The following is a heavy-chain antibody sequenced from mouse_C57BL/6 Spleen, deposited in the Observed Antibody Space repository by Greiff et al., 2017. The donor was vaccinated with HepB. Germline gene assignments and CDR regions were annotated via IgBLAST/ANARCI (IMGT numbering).Heavy chain of an antibody. CDR3: SRGDDGYYSYWYFDV. J-gene: IGHJ1*03. D-gene: IGHD2-3*01. Sequence: QVQLQQPGPELVKPGASVKLSCKASGYTFTSYWMHWVKQRPGQGLEWIGNINPSNGGTNYNEKFKSKATLTVDKSSSTAYMQLSILTSEDSAVYYCSRGDDGYYSYWYFDVWGTGTTVTVSS. CDR2: INPSNGGT. V-gene: IGHV1-53*01. CDR1: GYTFTSYW.